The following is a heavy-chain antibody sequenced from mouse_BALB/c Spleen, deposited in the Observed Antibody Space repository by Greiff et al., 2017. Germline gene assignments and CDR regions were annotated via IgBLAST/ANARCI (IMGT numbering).Heavy chain of an antibody. CDR2: ISSGGST. D-gene: IGHD2-3*01. J-gene: IGHJ2*01. V-gene: IGHV5-6-5*01. CDR1: GFTFSSYA. CDR3: ARGGFYDGYYGY. Sequence: EVKLVESGGGLVKPGGSLKLSCAASGFTFSSYAMSWVRQTPEKRLEWVASISSGGSTYYPDSVKGRFTISRDNARNILYLQMSSLRSEDTAMYYCARGGFYDGYYGYWGQGTTLTVSS.